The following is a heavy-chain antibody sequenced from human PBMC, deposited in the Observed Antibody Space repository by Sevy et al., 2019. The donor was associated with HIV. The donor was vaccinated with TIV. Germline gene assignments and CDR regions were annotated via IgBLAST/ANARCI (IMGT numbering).Heavy chain of an antibody. J-gene: IGHJ6*02. D-gene: IGHD3-3*01. CDR3: ATVSDFWIGYYPPGMDV. Sequence: ASVKVSCKVSGYTLTELSMHWVRQAPGKGLEWMGGFDPEDGETIYAQKFQGRVTMTEDTSTDTAYMELSSLRSEDTAVYYCATVSDFWIGYYPPGMDVWGQGTTVTVSS. CDR1: GYTLTELS. V-gene: IGHV1-24*01. CDR2: FDPEDGET.